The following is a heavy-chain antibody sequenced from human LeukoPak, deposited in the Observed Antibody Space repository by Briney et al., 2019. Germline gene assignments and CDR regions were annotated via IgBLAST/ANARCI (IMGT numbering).Heavy chain of an antibody. V-gene: IGHV3-48*03. Sequence: GGSLRLSCAASGFTFSSYAMSWVRQAPGKGLGWVSYISSSGSTIYYADSVKGRFSISRDNAKNSLYLQMNSLRAEDTAVYYCARRLRRNYFDYWGQGTLVTVSS. D-gene: IGHD4-17*01. J-gene: IGHJ4*02. CDR3: ARRLRRNYFDY. CDR1: GFTFSSYA. CDR2: ISSSGSTI.